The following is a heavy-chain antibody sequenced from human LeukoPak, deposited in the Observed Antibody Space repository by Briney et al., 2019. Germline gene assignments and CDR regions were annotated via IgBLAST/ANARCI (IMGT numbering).Heavy chain of an antibody. J-gene: IGHJ4*02. Sequence: GGSLRLSCAASGFTFSSYSMSWVRQAPGKGLDWVSAISSGGDNTYYSDSVKGRFTISRDDSKNTLYLRMSSLRAEDTAVYYCAKHQVRSHDYWGQGTLVTVSS. V-gene: IGHV3-23*01. CDR1: GFTFSSYS. CDR2: ISSGGDNT. CDR3: AKHQVRSHDY.